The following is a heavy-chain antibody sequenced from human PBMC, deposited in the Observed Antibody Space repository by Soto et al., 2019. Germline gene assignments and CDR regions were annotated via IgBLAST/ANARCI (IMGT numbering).Heavy chain of an antibody. J-gene: IGHJ6*02. Sequence: SETLSLTCTVSGGSISSGGYYWSWIRQHPGKGLEWIGYIYYSGSTYYNPSLKSRVTISVDTSKNQFSLKLSSVTAADTAVYYCARDHATARRPNYGMDVWGQGTTVTVSS. CDR3: ARDHATARRPNYGMDV. D-gene: IGHD6-6*01. CDR2: IYYSGST. V-gene: IGHV4-31*03. CDR1: GGSISSGGYY.